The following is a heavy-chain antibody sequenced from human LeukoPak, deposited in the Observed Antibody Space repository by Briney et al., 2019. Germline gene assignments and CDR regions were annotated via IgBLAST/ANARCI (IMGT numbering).Heavy chain of an antibody. Sequence: ASVKVSCKASGYTFSGHYLRWVRQAPGQGLEWMGRINPNTGVTQYTENFQGRVTMTGDTSISTAYLDLSSLRSDDTAVYYCAKSGPYSGNDPYYYGMDVWGQGTTVTVSS. V-gene: IGHV1-2*06. D-gene: IGHD3-10*01. CDR2: INPNTGVT. CDR1: GYTFSGHY. CDR3: AKSGPYSGNDPYYYGMDV. J-gene: IGHJ6*02.